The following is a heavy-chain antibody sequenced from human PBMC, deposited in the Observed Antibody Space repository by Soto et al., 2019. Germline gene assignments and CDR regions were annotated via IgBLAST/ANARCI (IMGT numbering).Heavy chain of an antibody. J-gene: IGHJ2*01. Sequence: PGKGLEWLGYIYGSGGSGSTLYNPSLKSRITLSVDTSKTQFSLNLSSVTVADTFFFQAEDGIRDSVPVSAFLLNRSSDL. CDR3: EDGIRDSVPVSAFLLNRSSDL. D-gene: IGHD3-9*01. V-gene: IGHV4-31*02. CDR2: IYGSGGSGST.